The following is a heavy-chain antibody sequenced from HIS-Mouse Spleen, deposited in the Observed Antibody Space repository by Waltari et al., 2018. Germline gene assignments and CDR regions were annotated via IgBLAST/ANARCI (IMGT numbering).Heavy chain of an antibody. CDR1: GGSLSGYY. J-gene: IGHJ4*02. V-gene: IGHV4-34*01. Sequence: QVQLQQWGPVLLKPSETLSLTCAVYGGSLSGYYWCWIRQPPGKGLEWIGEINHSGSTNYNPSLNSRVTISVDTSKNQFSLKLSSVTAADTAVYYCARMGPASGSYGDYWGQGTLVTVSS. CDR2: INHSGST. CDR3: ARMGPASGSYGDY. D-gene: IGHD1-26*01.